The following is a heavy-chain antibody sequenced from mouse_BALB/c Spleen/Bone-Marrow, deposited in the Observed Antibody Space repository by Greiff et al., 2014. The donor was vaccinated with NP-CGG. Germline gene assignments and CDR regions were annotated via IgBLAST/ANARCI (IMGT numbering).Heavy chain of an antibody. V-gene: IGHV1-7*01. CDR3: ARSNYPAWFAY. J-gene: IGHJ3*01. D-gene: IGHD2-5*01. Sequence: VQLQQSGAELAKPGASVKMSCKASCYTFTSYWMHWVKQRPGQGLEWIGYINPSTGYTEYNQKFKDKATLTADKSSSTAYMQLSSLTSEDSAVYYCARSNYPAWFAYWGQGTLVTVSA. CDR1: CYTFTSYW. CDR2: INPSTGYT.